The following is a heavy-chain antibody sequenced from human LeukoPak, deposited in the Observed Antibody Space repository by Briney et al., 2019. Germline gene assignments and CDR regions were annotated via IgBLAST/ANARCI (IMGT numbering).Heavy chain of an antibody. Sequence: SETLSLTCAVSGYSVGSAYYWVWIRQPPGKELEWIGTISHNGNAYYNPSLKSRLAMSVETSKNQFSLHLNSVTAADTAVYFCARDPNWDSWFDPWGQGALVTVSS. CDR3: ARDPNWDSWFDP. CDR1: GYSVGSAYY. CDR2: ISHNGNA. V-gene: IGHV4-38-2*02. J-gene: IGHJ5*02. D-gene: IGHD3-16*01.